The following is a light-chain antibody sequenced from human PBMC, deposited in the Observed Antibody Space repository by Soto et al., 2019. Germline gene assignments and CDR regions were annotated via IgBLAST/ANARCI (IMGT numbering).Light chain of an antibody. J-gene: IGKJ3*01. CDR2: GAS. Sequence: LSPGERATLSCRASQSVSTYLAWYQQKPGQPPRLLIYGASNRXTGTPARFSGSGSGTDFTLTISSLEPEDFAVYYCHQRSNWPPFTFGPGTKVEIK. CDR1: QSVSTY. V-gene: IGKV3-11*01. CDR3: HQRSNWPPFT.